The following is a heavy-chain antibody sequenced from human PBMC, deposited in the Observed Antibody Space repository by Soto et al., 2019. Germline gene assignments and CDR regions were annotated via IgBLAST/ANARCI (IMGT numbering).Heavy chain of an antibody. D-gene: IGHD6-19*01. J-gene: IGHJ5*02. CDR1: GFTFSSYG. CDR3: AKEPQWLVYPLFDP. V-gene: IGHV3-30*18. CDR2: ISYDGSNK. Sequence: PGGSLRLSCAASGFTFSSYGMHWVRQAPGKGLEWVAVISYDGSNKYYADSVKGRFTISRDNSKNTLYLQMNSLRAEDTAVYYCAKEPQWLVYPLFDPCGRGSLVTFSS.